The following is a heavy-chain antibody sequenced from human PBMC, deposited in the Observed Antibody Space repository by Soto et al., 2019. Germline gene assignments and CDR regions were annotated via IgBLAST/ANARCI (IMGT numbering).Heavy chain of an antibody. D-gene: IGHD3-10*01. CDR2: IMPIIGTA. V-gene: IGHV1-69*01. J-gene: IGHJ4*02. CDR1: GGTFSSHV. CDR3: ARDLEFRDGNISHLDY. Sequence: QVQLVQSGAEVKKPGSSVKVSCKASGGTFSSHVFNWVRQAPGQGLEWMGGIMPIIGTANYAQKFQGRVTITEDESTSTAYMELSSLRSEDTAVDYCARDLEFRDGNISHLDYWGQVTLVTVSS.